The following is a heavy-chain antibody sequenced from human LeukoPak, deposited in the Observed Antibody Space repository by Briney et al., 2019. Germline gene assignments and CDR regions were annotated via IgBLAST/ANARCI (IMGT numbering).Heavy chain of an antibody. D-gene: IGHD5-12*01. CDR2: IIPIFGTA. Sequence: ASVKVSCKASGGTFSSYAISWVRQAPGQGLEWMGGIIPIFGTANYAQKFQGRVTITADESTSTAYMELSSLRSEDTAVYYCARGEGLSGYSGSIIDYWGQGTLVTVSS. CDR1: GGTFSSYA. V-gene: IGHV1-69*13. J-gene: IGHJ4*02. CDR3: ARGEGLSGYSGSIIDY.